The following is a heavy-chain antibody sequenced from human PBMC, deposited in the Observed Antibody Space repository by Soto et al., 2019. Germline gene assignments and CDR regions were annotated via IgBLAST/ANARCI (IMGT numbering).Heavy chain of an antibody. CDR1: GGTFSSYA. J-gene: IGHJ6*01. CDR2: IIPIFGTA. Sequence: ASVKVSCKASGGTFSSYAISWVRQAPGQGLEWMGGIIPIFGTANYAQKFQGRVTITADESTSTAYMELSSLRSEDTAVYYCARHTRSSYYYYYGMDVWGQGTTVSVS. CDR3: ARHTRSSYYYYYGMDV. V-gene: IGHV1-69*13. D-gene: IGHD3-10*01.